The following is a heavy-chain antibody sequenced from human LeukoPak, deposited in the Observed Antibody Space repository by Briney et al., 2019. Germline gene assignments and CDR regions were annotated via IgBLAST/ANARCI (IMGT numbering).Heavy chain of an antibody. CDR3: AREGGFYRPLDY. V-gene: IGHV4-4*02. CDR1: GGSVTSTNW. J-gene: IGHJ4*02. D-gene: IGHD3-3*01. CDR2: VHLDGRT. Sequence: PSETLSLTCGVSGGSVTSTNWWTWVRQPPGKGLELIGEVHLDGRTNYNPSLKSRPTMSVDLSENHVSLKLTSVTAADTAVYYCAREGGFYRPLDYSGQGTLVTVSS.